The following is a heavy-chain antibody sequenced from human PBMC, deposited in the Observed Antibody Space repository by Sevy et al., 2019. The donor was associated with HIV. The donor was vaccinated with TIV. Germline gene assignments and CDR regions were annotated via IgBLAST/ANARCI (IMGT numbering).Heavy chain of an antibody. Sequence: GGSLRLSCAASGFIFNSYAIHWVRQAPGKGLEWVAVVFMDGTKEFYAESVKGRFTISRDNSKKKVFRQMNSLRDEDTAVYYCVRDHNDGSEYYLIGAYDVWGQGTTVTVSS. V-gene: IGHV3-33*01. CDR1: GFIFNSYA. D-gene: IGHD1-26*01. CDR3: VRDHNDGSEYYLIGAYDV. J-gene: IGHJ3*01. CDR2: VFMDGTKE.